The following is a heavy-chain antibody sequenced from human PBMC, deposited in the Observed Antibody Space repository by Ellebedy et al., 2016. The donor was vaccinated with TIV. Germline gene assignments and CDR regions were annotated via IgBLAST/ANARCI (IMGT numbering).Heavy chain of an antibody. CDR3: ARENWYNDY. J-gene: IGHJ4*02. Sequence: GESLKISCAASGFTFTTFWMSWVRQAPGKGLEWVGNINQDGSEKCYGDSVKGRFTISRDNAKNPVYLQMNSLRAEYTAVYYCARENWYNDYWGQGTLVTVSS. D-gene: IGHD1/OR15-1a*01. V-gene: IGHV3-7*04. CDR1: GFTFTTFW. CDR2: INQDGSEK.